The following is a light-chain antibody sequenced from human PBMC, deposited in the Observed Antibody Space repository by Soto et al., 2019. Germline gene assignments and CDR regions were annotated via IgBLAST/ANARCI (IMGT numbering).Light chain of an antibody. J-gene: IGKJ4*01. CDR1: QTISTW. Sequence: DIQMTQSPSTLSASVGDRVTISCRASQTISTWLAWYQQKPGKAPNLLIYKASSLEGGVPSRFSGSGSGTEFTLTISSLQPDDFATYYCRQYNTFPLTFGGGTKVDIK. CDR2: KAS. CDR3: RQYNTFPLT. V-gene: IGKV1-5*03.